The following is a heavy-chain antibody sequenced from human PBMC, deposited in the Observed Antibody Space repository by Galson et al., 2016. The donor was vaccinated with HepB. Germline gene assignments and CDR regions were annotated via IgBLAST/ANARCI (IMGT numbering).Heavy chain of an antibody. CDR3: ARGPLAPYSRSLDH. Sequence: SVKVSCKAAGYTSTSYDINWVRQATGQGLEWMGWMNTNSGITGYAQSGITGYAQKFQGRVTMTRDTAINTAYLELSSLRDEDTAVYYCARGPLAPYSRSLDHWGQGTLVTVSS. D-gene: IGHD1-26*01. CDR2: MNTNSGITGYAQSGIT. CDR1: GYTSTSYD. V-gene: IGHV1-8*01. J-gene: IGHJ4*02.